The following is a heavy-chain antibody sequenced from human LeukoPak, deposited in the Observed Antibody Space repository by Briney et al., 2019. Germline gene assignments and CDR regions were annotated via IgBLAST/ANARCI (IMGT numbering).Heavy chain of an antibody. Sequence: SQTLSLTCTVSGGSINSGSYYWNWIRQPAGKGLEWIGRIYTSGSTNHNPSLKSRVTISVDTSKNQFSLKLSSVTAADTAVYYCARDGVGIAVAGIKSYYYGMDVWGQGTTVTVSS. V-gene: IGHV4-61*02. D-gene: IGHD6-19*01. CDR3: ARDGVGIAVAGIKSYYYGMDV. CDR1: GGSINSGSYY. J-gene: IGHJ6*02. CDR2: IYTSGST.